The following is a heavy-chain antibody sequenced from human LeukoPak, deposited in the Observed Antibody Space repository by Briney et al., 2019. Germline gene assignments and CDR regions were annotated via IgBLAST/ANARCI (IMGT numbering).Heavy chain of an antibody. CDR1: GFTFSDHY. CDR2: TRNKANSYTT. D-gene: IGHD3-22*01. J-gene: IGHJ4*02. V-gene: IGHV3-72*01. CDR3: ARMRRDSSGYYYYFDY. Sequence: GGSLRLSCAASGFTFSDHYMDWVRQAPGKGLEWVGRTRNKANSYTTEYAASVKGRFTISRDDSKNSLYLQMNSLKTEDTAVYYCARMRRDSSGYYYYFDYWGQGTLVTVSS.